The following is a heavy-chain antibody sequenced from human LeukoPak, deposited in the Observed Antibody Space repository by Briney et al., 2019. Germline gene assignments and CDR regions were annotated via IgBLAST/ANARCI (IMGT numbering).Heavy chain of an antibody. V-gene: IGHV3-23*01. Sequence: GGSLRLSCAVSGFTFTTYAMTWVRQAPGKGLEWVSAISGSGTSTYYADSVKGRFTISRDNSKNTLYLQINSLRAEDTAIYYCSNAHLRDYRGQGTLVTVSS. CDR1: GFTFTTYA. CDR2: ISGSGTST. J-gene: IGHJ4*02. CDR3: SNAHLRDY.